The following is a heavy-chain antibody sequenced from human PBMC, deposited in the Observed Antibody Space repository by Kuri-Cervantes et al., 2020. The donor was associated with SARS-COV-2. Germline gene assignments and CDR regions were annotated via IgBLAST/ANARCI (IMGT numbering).Heavy chain of an antibody. Sequence: GSLRPSCTVYGCSISSYYWSWIRQPDGKGLEWIGRIYTSGSTNYNPSLKSRDTMSVDTSKNQFSLKLSSVTAADTAVYYCARDTYYDILTGYSPLGFDPWGQGTLVTVSS. CDR2: IYTSGST. J-gene: IGHJ5*02. CDR3: ARDTYYDILTGYSPLGFDP. V-gene: IGHV4-4*07. CDR1: GCSISSYY. D-gene: IGHD3-9*01.